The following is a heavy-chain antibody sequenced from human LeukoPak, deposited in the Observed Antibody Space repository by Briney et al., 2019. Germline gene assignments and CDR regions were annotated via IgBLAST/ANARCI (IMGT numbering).Heavy chain of an antibody. CDR2: ISGSGGST. CDR1: GFTFYNYA. J-gene: IGHJ4*02. CDR3: AKRGVQQWLVDWYFDY. D-gene: IGHD6-19*01. Sequence: GGSLRLSCAASGFTFYNYAVSWVRQAPGKGLDWVSGISGSGGSTFYAESVKGRFTISRDNSKLYLQMNSLRAEDTAVYYCAKRGVQQWLVDWYFDYWGQGTLVTVSS. V-gene: IGHV3-23*01.